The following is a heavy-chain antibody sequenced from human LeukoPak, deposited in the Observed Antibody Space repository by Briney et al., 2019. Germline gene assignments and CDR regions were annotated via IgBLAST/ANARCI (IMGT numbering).Heavy chain of an antibody. Sequence: ASVKVSCKASGGTFSSYAISWVRQAPGQGLEWMGGIIPIFGTANYAQKFQGRVTITADESTSTAYMELSSLRSEDTAVYYCAMTVGATDYFQHWGQGTLVTVPS. CDR3: AMTVGATDYFQH. CDR2: IIPIFGTA. CDR1: GGTFSSYA. V-gene: IGHV1-69*13. J-gene: IGHJ1*01. D-gene: IGHD1-26*01.